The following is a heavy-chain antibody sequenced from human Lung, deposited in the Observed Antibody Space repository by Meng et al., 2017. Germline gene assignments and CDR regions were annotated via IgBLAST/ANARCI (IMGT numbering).Heavy chain of an antibody. CDR1: GFTFSDYW. Sequence: DVWVGECVGVLVQPGGSLRLSCVASGFTFSDYWMHCVRQAPGKGLVWVSHIKTDGTITEYADSVKGRFTISRDNAKNTLYLQMNSLREEDTAVYYCARDGPQRGADFDYWGRGALVTVSS. CDR3: ARDGPQRGADFDY. CDR2: IKTDGTIT. D-gene: IGHD1-26*01. V-gene: IGHV3-74*03. J-gene: IGHJ4*02.